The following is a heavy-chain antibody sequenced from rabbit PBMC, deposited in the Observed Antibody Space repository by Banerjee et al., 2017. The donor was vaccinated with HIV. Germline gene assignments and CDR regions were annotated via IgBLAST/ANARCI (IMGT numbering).Heavy chain of an antibody. CDR3: ARSPYTYGYAGYAYATIRYFNL. J-gene: IGHJ4*01. CDR2: IYAGSSGST. V-gene: IGHV1S40*01. D-gene: IGHD6-1*01. CDR1: GFSFSSSYY. Sequence: QSLEESGGDLVKPGASLTLTCTASGFSFSSSYYMCWVRQAPGKGLEWIACIYAGSSGSTYYASWAKGRFTISKTSSTTVTLQMTSLTAADTATYFCARSPYTYGYAGYAYATIRYFNLWGPGTLVTVS.